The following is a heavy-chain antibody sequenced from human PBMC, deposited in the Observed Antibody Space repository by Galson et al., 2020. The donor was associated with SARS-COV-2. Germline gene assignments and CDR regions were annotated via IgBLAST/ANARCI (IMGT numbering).Heavy chain of an antibody. Sequence: SETLSLTCAVYGGSFSGYYWSWIRQPPGKGLEWIGEINSSGSTNYNPSLKSRVTISVDTSKNHFSLKLSSVTAADTAVYYCAREENFFLGGTATRMGYFDYLGLGTLVTVSS. J-gene: IGHJ4*02. CDR1: GGSFSGYY. V-gene: IGHV4-34*01. CDR3: AREENFFLGGTATRMGYFDY. CDR2: INSSGST. D-gene: IGHD2-21*02.